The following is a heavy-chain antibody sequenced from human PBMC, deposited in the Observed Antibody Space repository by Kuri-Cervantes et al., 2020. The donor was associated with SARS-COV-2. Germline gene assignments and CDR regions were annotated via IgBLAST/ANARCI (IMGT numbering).Heavy chain of an antibody. J-gene: IGHJ5*02. D-gene: IGHD6-13*01. Sequence: LSLTCAASGFTFSSYWMSWVRQAPGKGLEWVANIKQDGSEKYYVDSVKGRFTISRDNSKNTLYLQMNSLRAEDTAVYYCAKVQQLGSSWYWFDPWGQGTLVTVSS. CDR3: AKVQQLGSSWYWFDP. CDR1: GFTFSSYW. V-gene: IGHV3-7*03. CDR2: IKQDGSEK.